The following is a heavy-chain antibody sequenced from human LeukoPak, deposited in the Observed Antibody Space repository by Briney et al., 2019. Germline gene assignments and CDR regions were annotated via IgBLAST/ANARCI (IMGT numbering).Heavy chain of an antibody. CDR1: GASISNPDYY. CDR2: VDYSGGT. V-gene: IGHV4-39*01. D-gene: IGHD5-18*01. Sequence: PSETQSLTCTVSGASISNPDYYWGWIRQPPGKGLEWIGSVDYSGGTYYNPSLNGRVTIAVDTSSDQVSLNLNSVTAADTAVYYCARRSNKGPYSYITNDYWGQGTLVTVSS. J-gene: IGHJ4*02. CDR3: ARRSNKGPYSYITNDY.